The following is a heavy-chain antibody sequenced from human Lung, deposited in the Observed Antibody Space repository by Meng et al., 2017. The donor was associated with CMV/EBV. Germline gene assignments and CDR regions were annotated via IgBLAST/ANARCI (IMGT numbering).Heavy chain of an antibody. Sequence: VQLADQGQGLVKPSGTLALTCAVSGVSISRSNWWSWGRQPPGKGLGWIGEIYHSGSTNYNPSLKSRVTISVDKSKNQFSLKLSSVTAADTAVYYCASFPPPGKQWLVTDYWGQGTLVTVSS. D-gene: IGHD6-19*01. J-gene: IGHJ4*02. CDR2: IYHSGST. CDR1: GVSISRSNW. CDR3: ASFPPPGKQWLVTDY. V-gene: IGHV4-4*02.